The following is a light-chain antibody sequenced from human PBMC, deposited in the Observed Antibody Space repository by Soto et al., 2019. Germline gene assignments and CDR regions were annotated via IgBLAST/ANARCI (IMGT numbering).Light chain of an antibody. CDR3: QQYNNWPIT. J-gene: IGKJ5*01. Sequence: EIVLTQSPATLSLSPVERATLSCMASQSVSSYLAWYQQKTGQAPRLLIYDASNRATGIPARFSGSGYGTDFTLTISSLETEDFAVYYCQQYNNWPITFGQGTRLEIK. CDR1: QSVSSY. CDR2: DAS. V-gene: IGKV3-11*01.